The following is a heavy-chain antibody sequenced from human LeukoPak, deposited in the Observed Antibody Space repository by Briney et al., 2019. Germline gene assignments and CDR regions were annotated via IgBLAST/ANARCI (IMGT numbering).Heavy chain of an antibody. V-gene: IGHV3-49*04. Sequence: PGGSLRLSCAASGFTFSSYAMTWVRQAPGKGLEWVGFIASETYGGTAEYAASVKGRLTISRDDSKSIAYLQMNSLKTEDTAVYCCTRDQTPYYWGQGTLVTVSS. CDR2: IASETYGGTA. CDR3: TRDQTPYY. J-gene: IGHJ4*02. CDR1: GFTFSSYA.